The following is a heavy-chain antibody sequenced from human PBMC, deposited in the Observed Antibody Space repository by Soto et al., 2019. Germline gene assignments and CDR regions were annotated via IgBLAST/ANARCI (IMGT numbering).Heavy chain of an antibody. J-gene: IGHJ4*02. CDR1: GFTFSNYP. V-gene: IGHV3-30-3*01. D-gene: IGHD3-16*01. CDR2: ISSDGSGK. Sequence: QVQLVESGGGLVQPGRSLRLSCAASGFTFSNYPLHWVRQAPGRGLGWVAVISSDGSGKYYADCVKGQCTISRDNSKNTVSLQMNSLRAEDTAVYYCAKGGSGSSADYWGQGTLVTVTS. CDR3: AKGGSGSSADY.